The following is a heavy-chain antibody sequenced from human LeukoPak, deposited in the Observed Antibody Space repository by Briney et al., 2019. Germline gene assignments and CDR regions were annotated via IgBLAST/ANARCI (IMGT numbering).Heavy chain of an antibody. D-gene: IGHD3-22*01. V-gene: IGHV3-48*03. CDR2: ISSSGSTI. CDR3: ARGKYYDSSGYYVY. Sequence: GGSLRLSCAASGFTFSSYEMNWVRQAPGKGLEWVSYISSSGSTIYYADSAKGRFTISRDNAKNSLYLQMNSLRAEDTAVYYCARGKYYDSSGYYVYWGQGTLVTVSS. CDR1: GFTFSSYE. J-gene: IGHJ4*02.